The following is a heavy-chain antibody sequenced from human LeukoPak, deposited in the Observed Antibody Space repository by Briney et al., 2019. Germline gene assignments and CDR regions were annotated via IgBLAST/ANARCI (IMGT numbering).Heavy chain of an antibody. CDR2: IYPGDSDT. CDR1: GYSFTSYW. J-gene: IGHJ6*03. V-gene: IGHV5-51*01. CDR3: ARHGGDYDSSGSETYYYYYYMDV. Sequence: GESLKISCKGSGYSFTSYWIGWVRQMPGKGLEWMGIIYPGDSDTRYSPSFQGQVTISADKSISTAYLQWSSLKASDTAMYYCARHGGDYDSSGSETYYYYYYMDVWGKGTTVTVSS. D-gene: IGHD3-22*01.